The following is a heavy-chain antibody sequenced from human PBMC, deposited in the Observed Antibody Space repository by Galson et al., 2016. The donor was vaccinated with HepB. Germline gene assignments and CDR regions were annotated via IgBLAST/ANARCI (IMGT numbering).Heavy chain of an antibody. J-gene: IGHJ6*02. Sequence: SETLSLTCAVSGGSFSVYYWTWIRQPPGKGLEWIGEINQSGSMNYNPSLKSRVSMSVDTSKRQFSLKMTSVTAADTGVYYCARARGGVTPAAFFMDVWGQGTTVTVSS. CDR1: GGSFSVYY. V-gene: IGHV4-34*01. D-gene: IGHD2-2*01. CDR3: ARARGGVTPAAFFMDV. CDR2: INQSGSM.